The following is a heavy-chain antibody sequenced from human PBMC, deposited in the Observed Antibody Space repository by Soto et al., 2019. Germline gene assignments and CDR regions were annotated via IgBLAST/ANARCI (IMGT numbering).Heavy chain of an antibody. CDR3: AGGWNYGGLDY. D-gene: IGHD1-7*01. J-gene: IGHJ4*02. Sequence: PVGSLRLSCAASGFTFSSYGMHWVRQAPGKGLEWVALISYDGSNKYYADSVKGRFTISRDNSKNTLYLRMNSLRAEDTAVYYCAGGWNYGGLDYWGQGTLVTVSS. V-gene: IGHV3-30*03. CDR2: ISYDGSNK. CDR1: GFTFSSYG.